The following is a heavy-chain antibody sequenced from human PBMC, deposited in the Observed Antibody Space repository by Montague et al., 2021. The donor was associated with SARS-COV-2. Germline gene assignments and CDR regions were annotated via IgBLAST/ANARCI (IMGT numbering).Heavy chain of an antibody. Sequence: SETLSLTCAVSGGSFSCYSWIWIRQPPGAGLEWDGEINHRTSTNSXPSLNSRVPISVDTSKNQVSLKLSSVTAADTAVYYCARARWSYNILTGYYRGNYNVDYWGQGTLVTVSS. CDR2: INHRTST. CDR3: ARARWSYNILTGYYRGNYNVDY. V-gene: IGHV4-34*01. CDR1: GGSFSCYS. J-gene: IGHJ4*02. D-gene: IGHD3-9*01.